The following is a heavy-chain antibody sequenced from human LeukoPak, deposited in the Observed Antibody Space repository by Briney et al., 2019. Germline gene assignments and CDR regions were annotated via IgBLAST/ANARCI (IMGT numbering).Heavy chain of an antibody. V-gene: IGHV1-69*01. J-gene: IGHJ3*02. D-gene: IGHD3-3*01. CDR1: GGTFSSYA. CDR3: ARVQGFGVDHNDAFDI. Sequence: GASVKVSCKASGGTFSSYAISWVRQAPGQGLEWMGGIIPIFGTANYAQKFQGRVTITADESTSTAYMELSSLRSEDTAVYYCARVQGFGVDHNDAFDIWGQGTMVTVSS. CDR2: IIPIFGTA.